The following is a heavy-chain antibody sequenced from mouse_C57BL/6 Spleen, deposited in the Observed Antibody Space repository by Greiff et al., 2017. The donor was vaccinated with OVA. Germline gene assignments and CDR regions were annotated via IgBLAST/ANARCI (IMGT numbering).Heavy chain of an antibody. V-gene: IGHV1-69*01. J-gene: IGHJ2*01. CDR3: ANWDGYFDY. D-gene: IGHD4-1*01. CDR2: IDPSDSYT. Sequence: QVQLQQPGAELVMPGASVKLSCKASGYTFTSYWMHWVKQRPGQGLDWIGEIDPSDSYTNYNQKFKGKSTLTVDKSSSTAYMQLSSLTSEDSAVYYCANWDGYFDYWGQGTTLTVSS. CDR1: GYTFTSYW.